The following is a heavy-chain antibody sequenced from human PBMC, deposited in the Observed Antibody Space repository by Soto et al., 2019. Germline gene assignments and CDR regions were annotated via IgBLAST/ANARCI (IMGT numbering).Heavy chain of an antibody. Sequence: GGSLRLSCSASGFTFSSYAMHWVRQAPGKGLEYVSAISRNGGSTYYTDSVKGRFTISRDNSKNTLYLQMSSLRAEETALYYCVKDKDYYGSGSYYALTFDYWGQGTLVTVSS. CDR2: ISRNGGST. V-gene: IGHV3-64D*08. D-gene: IGHD3-10*01. CDR3: VKDKDYYGSGSYYALTFDY. CDR1: GFTFSSYA. J-gene: IGHJ4*02.